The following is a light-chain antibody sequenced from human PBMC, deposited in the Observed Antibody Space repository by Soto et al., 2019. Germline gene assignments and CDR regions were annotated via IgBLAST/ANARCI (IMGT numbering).Light chain of an antibody. J-gene: IGLJ1*01. V-gene: IGLV1-40*01. CDR1: SSNIGAGYD. CDR3: QSYERSLRTYV. Sequence: QSVLTQPPSVSGAPGQRVTTSCSGSSSNIGAGYDVNWYRQLPGTAPKLLIYGNSDRPSGVPDRFSGSKPGTSASLAITGLQAEDEADYFCQSYERSLRTYVFGTGTKVTVL. CDR2: GNS.